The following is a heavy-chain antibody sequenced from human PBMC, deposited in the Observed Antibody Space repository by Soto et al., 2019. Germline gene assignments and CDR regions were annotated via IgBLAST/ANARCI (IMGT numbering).Heavy chain of an antibody. CDR3: ARDAKHPSPTNWFDP. J-gene: IGHJ5*02. V-gene: IGHV3-21*01. Sequence: GGSLRLSCAASGFTFSSYSMNWVRQAPGKGLEWVSSISSSSSYIYYADSVKGRFTISRDNAKNSLYLQMNSLRAEDTAVYYCARDAKHPSPTNWFDPWGQGTLVTV. D-gene: IGHD2-2*01. CDR1: GFTFSSYS. CDR2: ISSSSSYI.